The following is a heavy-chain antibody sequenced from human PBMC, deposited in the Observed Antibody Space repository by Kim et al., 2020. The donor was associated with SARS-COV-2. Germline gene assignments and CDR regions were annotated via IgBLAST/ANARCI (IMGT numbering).Heavy chain of an antibody. D-gene: IGHD4-17*01. Sequence: GGSLRLSCAASGFTVSRNYMSWVRQAPGKGLEWVSVIYSGGNTYYADSVKGRFTISRHHSKSTLFLQMNSLRVEDTAVYYCARRTVTNFAFDVWGQGTL. CDR2: IYSGGNT. CDR1: GFTVSRNY. V-gene: IGHV3-53*04. J-gene: IGHJ3*01. CDR3: ARRTVTNFAFDV.